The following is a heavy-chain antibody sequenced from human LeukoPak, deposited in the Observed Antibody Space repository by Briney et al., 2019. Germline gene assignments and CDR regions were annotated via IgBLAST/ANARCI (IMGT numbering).Heavy chain of an antibody. CDR3: AKRGVVIRGILVIGYHQEAYHYDF. CDR1: GISLSNYA. Sequence: GGSLRLSCVVSGISLSNYAMTWVRQAPGKGLEWVSYISERGGSTTYADSVKGRFTISRDTSLNTLCLQMNNLRAEDTAVYFCAKRGVVIRGILVIGYHQEAYHYDFWGQGVLVTVSS. V-gene: IGHV3-23*01. J-gene: IGHJ4*02. D-gene: IGHD3-10*01. CDR2: ISERGGST.